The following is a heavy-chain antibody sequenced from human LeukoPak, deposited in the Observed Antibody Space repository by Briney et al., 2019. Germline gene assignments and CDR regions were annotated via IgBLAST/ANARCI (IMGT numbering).Heavy chain of an antibody. CDR1: GFTLSSYA. D-gene: IGHD6-13*01. Sequence: GGSLRLSCAASGFTLSSYAMSWVRQAPGKGLEWVSASSGSVGSTYCADSVKGRFTISRDNSKNTLYLQMNSLRAEDTAVYCCAKDRPIAAAWEDYWGQGTLVTVSS. V-gene: IGHV3-23*01. J-gene: IGHJ4*02. CDR3: AKDRPIAAAWEDY. CDR2: SSGSVGST.